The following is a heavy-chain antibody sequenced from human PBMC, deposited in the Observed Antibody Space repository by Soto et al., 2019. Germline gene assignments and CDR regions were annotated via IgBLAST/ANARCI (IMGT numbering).Heavy chain of an antibody. Sequence: QVKLVESGGGVVQPGGSLRLSCAASGYSFRSYGMHWVRQAPGKGLEWVALIWNDGSNEYYADAVQVRFTISRDNSETTVYLQINSLSVDDTAIYCSAKEPGFVRGVLRYDLDYWGQGTLVTVSS. CDR2: IWNDGSNE. CDR1: GYSFRSYG. J-gene: IGHJ4*02. D-gene: IGHD3-10*01. CDR3: AKEPGFVRGVLRYDLDY. V-gene: IGHV3-33*06.